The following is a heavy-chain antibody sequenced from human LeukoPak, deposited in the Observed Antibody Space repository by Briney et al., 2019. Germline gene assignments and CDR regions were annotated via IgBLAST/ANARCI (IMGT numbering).Heavy chain of an antibody. J-gene: IGHJ4*02. D-gene: IGHD3-22*01. CDR3: ARDLVGLDSGGYEPFDY. CDR2: ISAYNGNT. CDR1: GYTFTSYG. Sequence: ASVKVSCKASGYTFTSYGISWVRQAPGQGLEWMGWISAYNGNTNYAQKLQGRVTMTTDTSTSTAYMELRSPRSDDTAVYYCARDLVGLDSGGYEPFDYWGQGTLVTVSS. V-gene: IGHV1-18*01.